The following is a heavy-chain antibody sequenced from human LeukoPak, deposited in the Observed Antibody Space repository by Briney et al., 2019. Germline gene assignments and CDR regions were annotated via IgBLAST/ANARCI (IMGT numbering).Heavy chain of an antibody. Sequence: GGSLRLSCAASGFTFDDYAMHWVRQTPGKGLEWVSGISWNSGSIGYADSVKGRFTISRDNAKNSLYLQMNSLRAEDTALYYCAKDYTYYYGSGSYYGWGQGTLVTASS. CDR1: GFTFDDYA. D-gene: IGHD3-10*01. V-gene: IGHV3-9*01. CDR2: ISWNSGSI. J-gene: IGHJ4*02. CDR3: AKDYTYYYGSGSYYG.